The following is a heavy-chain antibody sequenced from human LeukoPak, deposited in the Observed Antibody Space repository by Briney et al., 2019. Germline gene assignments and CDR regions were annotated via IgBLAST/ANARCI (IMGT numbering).Heavy chain of an antibody. J-gene: IGHJ5*02. Sequence: ASVKVSCKASGYTFTSYAMHWVRQAPGQRLEWMGWSNAGNGNTKYSQEFQGRVTITRDTSASTAYMELSSLRSEDTAVYYCARIAAAGTPFWFDPWGQGTLVTVSS. V-gene: IGHV1-3*02. CDR3: ARIAAAGTPFWFDP. CDR2: SNAGNGNT. CDR1: GYTFTSYA. D-gene: IGHD6-13*01.